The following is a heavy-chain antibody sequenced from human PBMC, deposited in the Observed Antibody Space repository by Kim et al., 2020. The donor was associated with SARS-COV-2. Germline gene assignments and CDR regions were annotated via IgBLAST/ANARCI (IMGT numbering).Heavy chain of an antibody. Sequence: GGSLRLSCSASGFSFSNYAMSWARQAPGKGTEWVAAVNNRGNPYYADSVRGRFTVSRDNTKNTLSLQITSLRAEVTALYYCAKDHPSSGWPTFD. J-gene: IGHJ5*02. V-gene: IGHV3-23*01. CDR3: AKDHPSSGWPTFD. CDR1: GFSFSNYA. D-gene: IGHD6-19*01. CDR2: VNNRGNP.